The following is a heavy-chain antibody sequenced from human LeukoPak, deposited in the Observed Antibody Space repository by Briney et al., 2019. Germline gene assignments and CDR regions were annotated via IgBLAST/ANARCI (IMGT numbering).Heavy chain of an antibody. CDR2: IYSSDT. CDR3: ARGSYFDY. J-gene: IGHJ4*02. V-gene: IGHV3-53*01. CDR1: GFTVSSNY. Sequence: GGSLGLSXAASGFTVSSNYMSWVRQAPGKGLEWVSVIYSSDTYYADSVKGRFTISRDNSKNTLYLQMNSLRVEDTAVYYCARGSYFDYWGQGTLVTVSS.